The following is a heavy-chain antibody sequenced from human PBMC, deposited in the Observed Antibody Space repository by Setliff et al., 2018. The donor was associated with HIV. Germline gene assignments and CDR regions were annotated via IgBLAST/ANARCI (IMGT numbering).Heavy chain of an antibody. CDR3: ARLASGGWPLEVFDI. D-gene: IGHD2-15*01. CDR2: ISAYNGNT. Sequence: ASVKVSCKASGYTFTSYAISWVRQAPGQGLEYLGWISAYNGNTNYAQKVQGRITMTTDASTSTVDMELRSLTSDDTAVYYCARLASGGWPLEVFDIWGQGTMVTVSS. J-gene: IGHJ3*02. CDR1: GYTFTSYA. V-gene: IGHV1-18*01.